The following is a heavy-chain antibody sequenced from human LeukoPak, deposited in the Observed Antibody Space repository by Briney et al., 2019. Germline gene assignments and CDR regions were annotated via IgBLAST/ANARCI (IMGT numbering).Heavy chain of an antibody. Sequence: SETLSLTCTVSGGSISRDYWSWIRQPAGKGLEWIGYIYYTGRTDYNPSLKSRVTISVDASNNQFSLKLSSVTAADTAVYYCARDRPGGSSLDYWGQGTLVTVSS. CDR2: IYYTGRT. J-gene: IGHJ4*02. V-gene: IGHV4-59*01. D-gene: IGHD6-13*01. CDR3: ARDRPGGSSLDY. CDR1: GGSISRDY.